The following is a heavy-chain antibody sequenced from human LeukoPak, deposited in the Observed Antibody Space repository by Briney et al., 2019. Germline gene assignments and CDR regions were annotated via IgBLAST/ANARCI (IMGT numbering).Heavy chain of an antibody. CDR3: AKAGEXWNYAAFPYYFDY. CDR2: IWYDGSNK. D-gene: IGHD1-7*01. CDR1: GFTFSSYG. J-gene: IGHJ4*02. Sequence: GGSLRLSCAASGFTFSSYGMHWVRQAPGKGLEWVAVIWYDGSNKYYADSVKGRFTISRDNSKNTLYLQMNSLRAEDTAVYYCAKAGEXWNYAAFPYYFDYWGQGTLVTVSS. V-gene: IGHV3-33*06.